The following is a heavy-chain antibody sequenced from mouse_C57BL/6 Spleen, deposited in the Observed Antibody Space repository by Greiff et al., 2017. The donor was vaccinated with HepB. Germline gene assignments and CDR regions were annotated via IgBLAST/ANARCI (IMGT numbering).Heavy chain of an antibody. J-gene: IGHJ2*01. V-gene: IGHV6-3*01. CDR3: TRGNFFFDY. CDR2: IRLKSDNYAT. CDR1: GFTFSNYW. D-gene: IGHD2-1*01. Sequence: EMMLVESGGGLVQPGGSMKLSCVASGFTFSNYWMNWVRQSPEKGLEWVAQIRLKSDNYATHYAESVKGRFTISRDDSKSSVYLQMNNLRAEDTGSYYCTRGNFFFDYWGQGTTLTVSS.